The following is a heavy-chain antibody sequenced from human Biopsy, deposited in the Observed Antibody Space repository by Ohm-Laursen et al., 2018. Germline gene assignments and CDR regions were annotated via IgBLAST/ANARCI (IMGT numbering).Heavy chain of an antibody. Sequence: SQTLSLTCTVSGDFDTKYYWSWIRQPPGKGLEWIGHIYYSVMTNYNPSLQSRVSISVDTSRNQVSLTLSSVTAADTAVYYCARDSGILNYGNFKYYHYYGMDVWGQGTKVTVSS. V-gene: IGHV4-59*02. D-gene: IGHD4-11*01. CDR1: GDFDTKYY. J-gene: IGHJ6*02. CDR3: ARDSGILNYGNFKYYHYYGMDV. CDR2: IYYSVMT.